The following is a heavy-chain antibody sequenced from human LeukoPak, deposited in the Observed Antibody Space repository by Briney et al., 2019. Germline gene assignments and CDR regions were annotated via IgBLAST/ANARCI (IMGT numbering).Heavy chain of an antibody. CDR3: ARQDLFDY. D-gene: IGHD2-15*01. V-gene: IGHV3-74*01. J-gene: IGHJ4*02. Sequence: GGSLRLSCAASGFTFSSYWMHWVRQAPGKGLVWVSRINSDGSSTTYADSVKGRFTISRDSAKNTLHLQMNGLRAEDTAVYYCARQDLFDYWGQRTLVTVSS. CDR2: INSDGSST. CDR1: GFTFSSYW.